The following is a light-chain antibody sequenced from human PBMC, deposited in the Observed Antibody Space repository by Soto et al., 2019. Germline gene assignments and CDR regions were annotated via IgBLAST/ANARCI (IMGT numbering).Light chain of an antibody. Sequence: EIGLTQSPATLSLSPGERAPLSCRASQSVSSYLAWYQQKPGQAPRLLIYDASNRATGIPARFSGSGSGTDFTLTINRLEPEAFAVYYCQQRSNLPPRLTFGGGTKVEIK. J-gene: IGKJ4*01. V-gene: IGKV3-11*01. CDR1: QSVSSY. CDR2: DAS. CDR3: QQRSNLPPRLT.